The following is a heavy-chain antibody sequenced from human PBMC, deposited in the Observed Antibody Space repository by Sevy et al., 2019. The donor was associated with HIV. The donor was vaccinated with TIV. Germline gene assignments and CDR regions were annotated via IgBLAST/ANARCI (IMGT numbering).Heavy chain of an antibody. J-gene: IGHJ6*02. CDR1: GYSFTDYY. CDR2: INPKNDVT. V-gene: IGHV1-2*02. D-gene: IGHD5-18*01. Sequence: SVKVSCKASGYSFTDYYMHWVRQAPGQGLEWMAWINPKNDVTNYAQKFQGRVTMTRDTSTSTAYMELTRLRSDDTAVYYCARARRVTTVYYYYGMDVWGQGTTVTVSS. CDR3: ARARRVTTVYYYYGMDV.